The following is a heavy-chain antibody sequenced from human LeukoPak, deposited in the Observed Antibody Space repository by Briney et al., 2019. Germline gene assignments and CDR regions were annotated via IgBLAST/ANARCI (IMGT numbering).Heavy chain of an antibody. J-gene: IGHJ2*01. CDR3: ARDGRATVTTYWYFDL. Sequence: SETLSLTCAVPGGSISSSNWWSWVRQPPGKGLEWIGEIYHSGSTNYNPSLKSRVTISVDKSKNQFSLKLSSVTAADTAVYYCARDGRATVTTYWYFDLWGRGTLVTVSS. D-gene: IGHD4-17*01. CDR1: GGSISSSNW. CDR2: IYHSGST. V-gene: IGHV4-4*02.